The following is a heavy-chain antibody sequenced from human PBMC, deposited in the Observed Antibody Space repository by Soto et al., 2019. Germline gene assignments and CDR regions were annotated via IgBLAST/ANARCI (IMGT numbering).Heavy chain of an antibody. CDR2: INPIGGST. CDR1: GYTFTSYY. Sequence: GASVKVSCKASGYTFTSYYMHWVRQAPGQGLEWMGIINPIGGSTSYAQKFQGRVTMTTDTSTSTAYMELRSLRSDDTAVYYCARERGDRDNLKYAYGGQGTLVTGSS. J-gene: IGHJ4*02. V-gene: IGHV1-46*01. CDR3: ARERGDRDNLKYAY. D-gene: IGHD2-8*01.